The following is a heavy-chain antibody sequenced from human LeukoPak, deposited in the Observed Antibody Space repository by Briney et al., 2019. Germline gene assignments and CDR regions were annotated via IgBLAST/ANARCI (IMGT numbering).Heavy chain of an antibody. V-gene: IGHV3-23*01. CDR2: ISGSGGST. J-gene: IGHJ3*02. Sequence: PGGSLRLSCAASGFTFSSYAMSWVRQAPGKGLEWVSAISGSGGSTYYADSVKGRFTISRDNSNNTLYLQMYSLRAEDTAVYYCAKDRHSSGWSPGAFDIWGQGTMVTVSS. CDR1: GFTFSSYA. CDR3: AKDRHSSGWSPGAFDI. D-gene: IGHD6-19*01.